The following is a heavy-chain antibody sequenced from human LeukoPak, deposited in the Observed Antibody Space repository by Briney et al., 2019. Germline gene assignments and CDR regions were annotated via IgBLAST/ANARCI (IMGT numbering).Heavy chain of an antibody. CDR2: IYNTGGT. CDR1: GFSVTTDY. CDR3: ARAEWDY. J-gene: IGHJ4*02. D-gene: IGHD3-3*01. V-gene: IGHV3-53*01. Sequence: GGSLRLSCAASGFSVTTDYMSWVRQAPGKGLEWVSVIYNTGGTYYADSVKGRFTISRDNSKNTVYLQMNSLRAEDTAVYYCARAEWDYWGQGTLVTVSS.